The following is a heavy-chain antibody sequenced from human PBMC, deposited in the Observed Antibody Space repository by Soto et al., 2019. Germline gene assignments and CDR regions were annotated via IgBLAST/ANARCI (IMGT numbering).Heavy chain of an antibody. D-gene: IGHD3-22*01. V-gene: IGHV3-30*18. CDR1: EFTFSSYC. CDR3: AKDTYYHDTTGYYVFDY. CDR2: ISYDGSKK. Sequence: QVQLVESGGGVVQPGRSLTLSCAASEFTFSSYCIHWVRQAPGKGLEWVAVISYDGSKKQYADSVKGRFTISRDNSKNTLHLQMNSLRAEDTAVYYCAKDTYYHDTTGYYVFDYWGQGTLVTVSS. J-gene: IGHJ4*02.